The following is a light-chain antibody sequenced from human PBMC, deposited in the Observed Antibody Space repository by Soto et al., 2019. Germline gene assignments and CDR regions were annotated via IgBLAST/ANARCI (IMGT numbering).Light chain of an antibody. CDR3: SSFAGTNSFV. V-gene: IGLV2-8*01. J-gene: IGLJ1*01. CDR2: EVN. Sequence: QSALTQPPSASGSPGQSVTISCTGTSNDIGRYNYVSWYQQRPGKAPKLIIYEVNKRPSGVPDRVFASKSDTTASLTVSRLQAEDEADYYCSSFAGTNSFVFGTGTKLTVL. CDR1: SNDIGRYNY.